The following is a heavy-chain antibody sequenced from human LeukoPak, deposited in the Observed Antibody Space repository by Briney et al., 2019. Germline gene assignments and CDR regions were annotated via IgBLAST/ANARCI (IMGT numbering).Heavy chain of an antibody. D-gene: IGHD3-22*01. V-gene: IGHV6-1*01. CDR3: ARDGYYDSSGYDWGYYFDY. J-gene: IGHJ4*02. CDR1: GDSVSSNSAA. CDR2: TYYRSKWYN. Sequence: SQTLSLTCAISGDSVSSNSAAWNWIRRSPSRGLEWLGRTYYRSKWYNDYAVSVKSRITINPDTSKNQFSLQLNSVTPEDTAVYYCARDGYYDSSGYDWGYYFDYWGQGTLVTVSS.